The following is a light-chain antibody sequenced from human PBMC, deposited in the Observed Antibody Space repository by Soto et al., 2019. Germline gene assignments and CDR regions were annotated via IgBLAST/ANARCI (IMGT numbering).Light chain of an antibody. CDR3: QTYHSAPFT. J-gene: IGKJ3*01. CDR2: AAS. Sequence: DIQMTQSPSSLSASVGDRVTITCRASQAISYFLAWYQQKPGKVPKLLINAASTLQSGVPSRFRDSGSGTDFTLTISSLQPEDVATYYCQTYHSAPFTFGPGTKVDIK. V-gene: IGKV1-27*01. CDR1: QAISYF.